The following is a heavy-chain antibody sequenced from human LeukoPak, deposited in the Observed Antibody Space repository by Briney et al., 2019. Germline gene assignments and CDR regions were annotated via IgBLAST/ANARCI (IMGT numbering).Heavy chain of an antibody. Sequence: GSLRLSCAASGFTFSSYAMSWIRQPPGKGLEWIGYIYYSGSTNYNPSLKSRVTISVDTSKNQFSLKLSSVTAADTVVYYCARVTRELLNFDYWGQGTLVTVSS. D-gene: IGHD1-26*01. CDR1: GFTFSSYA. CDR3: ARVTRELLNFDY. J-gene: IGHJ4*02. CDR2: IYYSGST. V-gene: IGHV4-59*01.